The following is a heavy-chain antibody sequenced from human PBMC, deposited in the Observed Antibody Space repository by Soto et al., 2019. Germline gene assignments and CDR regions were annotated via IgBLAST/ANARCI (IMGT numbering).Heavy chain of an antibody. Sequence: PGGSLRLSCAASGFTFSSYAIHWVRQAPGKGLEWVAFLSYDATVKYYADSVKGRFTISRDNSKNTVYLQLDGLRVEDTAVYYCARDYSTHYCIDYWGQGTLVTVSS. CDR3: ARDYSTHYCIDY. J-gene: IGHJ4*02. D-gene: IGHD1-26*01. V-gene: IGHV3-30-3*01. CDR1: GFTFSSYA. CDR2: LSYDATVK.